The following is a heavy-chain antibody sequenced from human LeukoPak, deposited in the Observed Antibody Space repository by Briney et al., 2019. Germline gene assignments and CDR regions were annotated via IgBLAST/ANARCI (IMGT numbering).Heavy chain of an antibody. D-gene: IGHD3-22*01. Sequence: GASVKVSCKASGYTFAGYYMHWVRQAPGQGLEWMGWINPNSGGTNYAQKFQGRVTMTRDTSISTAYMELSRLRSDDTAVYYCARDYYDSIDHYYHYGMDVWGQGTTVTVSS. CDR2: INPNSGGT. V-gene: IGHV1-2*02. CDR3: ARDYYDSIDHYYHYGMDV. CDR1: GYTFAGYY. J-gene: IGHJ6*02.